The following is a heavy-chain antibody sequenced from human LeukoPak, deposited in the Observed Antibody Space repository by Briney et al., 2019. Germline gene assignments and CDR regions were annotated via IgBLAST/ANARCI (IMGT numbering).Heavy chain of an antibody. V-gene: IGHV3-73*01. CDR3: TSALNY. J-gene: IGHJ4*02. CDR2: IRTKTNNYAT. CDR1: GFSISASA. D-gene: IGHD3-16*01. Sequence: PGGSLRLSCAASGFSISASAMHWVRQASGKGLEWISRIRTKTNNYATAYAASVKGRFTISRDDSKNTAYLQMNSLKIEDTAVYYCTSALNYWGQGTLVTVSS.